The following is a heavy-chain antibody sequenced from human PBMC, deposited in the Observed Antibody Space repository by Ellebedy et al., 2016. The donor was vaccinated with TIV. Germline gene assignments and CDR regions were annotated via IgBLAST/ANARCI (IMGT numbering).Heavy chain of an antibody. D-gene: IGHD4-23*01. J-gene: IGHJ6*02. CDR2: ISSSSGTL. CDR1: GFTFRDYS. V-gene: IGHV3-48*02. CDR3: ARGGGSYYYGLDV. Sequence: GESLKISXAASGFTFRDYSMIWVRQAPGKGLQWVSYISSSSGTLYYADSLKGRFTISRDNAKNSLYLQMHSLRDEDTAVYYCARGGGSYYYGLDVWGQGTTVTVSS.